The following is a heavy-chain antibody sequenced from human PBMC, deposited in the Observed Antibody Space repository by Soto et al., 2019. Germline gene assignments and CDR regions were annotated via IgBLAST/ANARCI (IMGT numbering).Heavy chain of an antibody. Sequence: EVQLLESGGGLVQPGGSLRLSCAASGFTFSSYAMSWVRQAPGKGLEWVSAISGSGGGTYYADSVKGLFTISRDNSKNTLYLQMNSLRAEDTAVYYCAKRETGGVDWFDPWGQGTLVTVSS. D-gene: IGHD6-25*01. J-gene: IGHJ5*02. CDR3: AKRETGGVDWFDP. CDR2: ISGSGGGT. CDR1: GFTFSSYA. V-gene: IGHV3-23*01.